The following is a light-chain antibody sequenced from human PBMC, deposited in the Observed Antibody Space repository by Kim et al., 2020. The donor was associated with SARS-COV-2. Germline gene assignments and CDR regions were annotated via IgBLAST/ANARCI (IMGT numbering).Light chain of an antibody. V-gene: IGLV3-1*01. J-gene: IGLJ2*01. CDR2: QDS. Sequence: SYELTQPPSVSVSPGQTASITCSGDKVGDKYACWYQQKPGQSPVLVIYQDSKRPSGIPERFSGSNSGNTATLTISGTQAMDEADYYCQAWDSSTVGVGGG. CDR3: QAWDSSTVG. CDR1: KVGDKY.